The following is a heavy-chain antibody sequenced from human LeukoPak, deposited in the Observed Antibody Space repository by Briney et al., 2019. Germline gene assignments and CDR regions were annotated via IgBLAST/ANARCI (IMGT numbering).Heavy chain of an antibody. CDR3: AVGAKTGSCYYYYMDV. CDR1: GGTFSSYA. Sequence: GASVKVSCKASGGTFSSYAISWVRQAPGQGLEWMGGIIPIFGTANYAQKFQGRVTITADKSTSTAYMELSSLRSEDTAVYYCAVGAKTGSCYYYYMDVWGKGTTVTVSS. D-gene: IGHD1-26*01. CDR2: IIPIFGTA. V-gene: IGHV1-69*06. J-gene: IGHJ6*03.